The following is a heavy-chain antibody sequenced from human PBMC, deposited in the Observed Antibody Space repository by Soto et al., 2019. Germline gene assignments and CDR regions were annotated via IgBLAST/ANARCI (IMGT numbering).Heavy chain of an antibody. CDR3: AKSPHIYDSSGYSWACFDY. V-gene: IGHV3-23*01. CDR1: GFTFSSYA. CDR2: ISGSGGST. Sequence: EVQLLESGGGLVQPGGSLRLSCAASGFTFSSYAMSWVRQAPGKGLEWVSAISGSGGSTCYANSVKGRFTISRDNSKNTLYLQMNSLRAEDTAVYYCAKSPHIYDSSGYSWACFDYWGQGPLVTVSS. D-gene: IGHD3-22*01. J-gene: IGHJ4*02.